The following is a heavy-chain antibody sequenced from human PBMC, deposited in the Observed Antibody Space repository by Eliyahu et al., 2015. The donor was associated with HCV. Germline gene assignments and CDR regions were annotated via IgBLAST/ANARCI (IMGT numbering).Heavy chain of an antibody. CDR2: VTPIFGTA. V-gene: IGHV1-69*01. Sequence: QVQLVQSGAEVRKPGSSVKVSCKASGGTFSTHAFSWVRQAPGQGLGWMGGVTPIFGTANYPQKFQGRVTITADESTSTVYMELSSLRSEDTAVYYCARPSADNSGISKPFDYWGQGTLVTVSS. CDR3: ARPSADNSGISKPFDY. J-gene: IGHJ4*02. D-gene: IGHD6-19*01. CDR1: GGTFSTHA.